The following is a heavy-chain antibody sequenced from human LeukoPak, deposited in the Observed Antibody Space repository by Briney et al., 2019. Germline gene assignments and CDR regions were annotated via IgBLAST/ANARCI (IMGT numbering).Heavy chain of an antibody. V-gene: IGHV3-21*01. CDR1: GFTFSS. J-gene: IGHJ4*02. CDR3: ASRRTAYCGGDCPEGY. CDR2: ISRSSSYI. Sequence: GGSLRLSCVASGFTFSSMNWVRQAPGKGLEWVSSISRSSSYIYYADSVKGRFTISRDNAKNSLYLQMNSLRTEDTAVYYCASRRTAYCGGDCPEGYWGQGTLVTVSS. D-gene: IGHD2-21*02.